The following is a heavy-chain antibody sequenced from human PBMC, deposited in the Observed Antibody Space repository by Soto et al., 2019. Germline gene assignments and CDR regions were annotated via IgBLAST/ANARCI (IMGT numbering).Heavy chain of an antibody. V-gene: IGHV3-7*01. CDR1: GFTFSSYW. CDR2: IKQDGSEK. J-gene: IGHJ6*03. CDR3: ARDSPIGVLRFLEWLNYYYMDV. Sequence: GGSLRLSCAASGFTFSSYWMSWVRQAPGKGLEWVANIKQDGSEKYYVDSVKGRFTISRDNAKNSLYLQMNSLRAEDTAVYYRARDSPIGVLRFLEWLNYYYMDVWGKGTTVTVSS. D-gene: IGHD3-3*01.